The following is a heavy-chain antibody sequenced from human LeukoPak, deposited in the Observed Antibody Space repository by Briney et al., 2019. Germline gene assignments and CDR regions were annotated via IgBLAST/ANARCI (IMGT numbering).Heavy chain of an antibody. CDR3: ARDYGDYFDY. D-gene: IGHD4-17*01. CDR2: IYYSGST. J-gene: IGHJ4*02. Sequence: PSETLSLTCTVSGGSISSGGYYWSWLRQHPGKGLEWIGYIYYSGSTYYNPSLKSRVTISVDTSKNQFSLKLSSVAAADTAVYYCARDYGDYFDYWGQGTLVTVSS. V-gene: IGHV4-31*03. CDR1: GGSISSGGYY.